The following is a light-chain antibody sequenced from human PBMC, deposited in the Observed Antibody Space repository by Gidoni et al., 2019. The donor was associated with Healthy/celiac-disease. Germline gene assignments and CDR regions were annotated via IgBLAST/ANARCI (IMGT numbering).Light chain of an antibody. J-gene: IGKJ3*01. V-gene: IGKV4-1*01. CDR3: QQYYSTPPT. CDR1: QSVLYSSNNKNY. CDR2: WAS. Sequence: QSVLYSSNNKNYLAWYQQKPGQPPKLLIYWASTRESGVPDRFSGSGSGTDFTLTISSLQAEDLAVYYCQQYYSTPPTFGPGTKVDIK.